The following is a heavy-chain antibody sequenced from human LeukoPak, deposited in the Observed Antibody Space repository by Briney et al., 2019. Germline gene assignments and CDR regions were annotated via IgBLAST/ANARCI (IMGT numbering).Heavy chain of an antibody. CDR1: GGSISSYY. CDR3: ARAGTMVRGGEAFDI. CDR2: TYYSGST. Sequence: SETLSLTCTVSGGSISSYYWSWIRQPPGKGLEWFGNTYYSGSTSYNPSLKSRVTISVDKSKNQFSLKLSSVSAADTAVYYCARAGTMVRGGEAFDICGQGTMVTVSS. V-gene: IGHV4-59*12. J-gene: IGHJ3*02. D-gene: IGHD3-10*01.